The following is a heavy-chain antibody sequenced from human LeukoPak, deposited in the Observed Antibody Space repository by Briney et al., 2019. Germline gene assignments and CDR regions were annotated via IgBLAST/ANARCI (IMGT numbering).Heavy chain of an antibody. CDR2: INTNTGNP. D-gene: IGHD1-26*01. CDR3: AREGRANYYYYYMDV. CDR1: GYTFTSYD. V-gene: IGHV7-4-1*02. Sequence: ASVKVSCKASGYTFTSYDINWVRQATGQGLEWMGWINTNTGNPTYAQGFTGRFVFSLDTSVSTAYLQISSLKAEDTAVYYCAREGRANYYYYYMDVWGKGTTVTVSS. J-gene: IGHJ6*03.